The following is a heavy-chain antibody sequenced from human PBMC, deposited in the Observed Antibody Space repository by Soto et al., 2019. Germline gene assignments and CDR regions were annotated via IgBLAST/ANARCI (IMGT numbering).Heavy chain of an antibody. J-gene: IGHJ4*02. CDR1: GGSINSYS. V-gene: IGHV4-30-2*01. D-gene: IGHD4-17*01. Sequence: SETLSLTCSVSGGSINSYSWSWIRQPPGKGLEWIGYIYHSGSTYYNPSLKSRVTISVDRSKNQFSLKLSSVTAADTAVYYCARARYGDYDFDYWGQGTLVTVSS. CDR2: IYHSGST. CDR3: ARARYGDYDFDY.